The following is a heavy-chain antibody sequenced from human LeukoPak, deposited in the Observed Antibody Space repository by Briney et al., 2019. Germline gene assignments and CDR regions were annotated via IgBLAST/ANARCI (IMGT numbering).Heavy chain of an antibody. CDR1: GGSISSYY. CDR2: IHTTGST. CDR3: ARPLYYYYYMDV. V-gene: IGHV4-4*07. D-gene: IGHD3-10*01. J-gene: IGHJ6*03. Sequence: SETLSLTCTVSGGSISSYYWSWIRQPAGKGLEWIGRIHTTGSTNYNPSLKSRVTMSVDTSKNHFSLKLSSVTAADTAVYYCARPLYYYYYMDVWGKGTTVTISS.